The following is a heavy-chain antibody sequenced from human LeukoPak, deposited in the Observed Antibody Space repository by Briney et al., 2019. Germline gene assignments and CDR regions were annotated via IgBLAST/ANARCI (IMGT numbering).Heavy chain of an antibody. CDR1: GGSISSGGYY. J-gene: IGHJ4*02. V-gene: IGHV4-34*01. CDR3: ARVSVVRGVTSRYYFDY. D-gene: IGHD3-10*01. Sequence: SETLSLTCTVSGGSISSGGYYSSWIRQHPGKGLEWIGEINHSGSTNYNPSLKSRVTISVDTSKNQFSLRLSSVTAADTAVYYCARVSVVRGVTSRYYFDYWGQGTLVTVSS. CDR2: INHSGST.